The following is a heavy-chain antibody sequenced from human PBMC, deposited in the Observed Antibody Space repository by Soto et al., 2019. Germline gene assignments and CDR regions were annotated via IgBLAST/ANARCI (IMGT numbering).Heavy chain of an antibody. CDR2: ISSNSVNI. D-gene: IGHD3-22*01. V-gene: IGHV3-9*01. J-gene: IGHJ3*02. CDR1: GFNFDDYA. CDR3: AKDLGRYYDSSGRDAFDI. Sequence: EVQLVESGGDRVQPGRSLRLSCAASGFNFDDYAMQWVRQAPGKGLEWVSGISSNSVNIGYADSVKGRFTIFRDNAKSSLYLQMNSLRAEDTALYYCAKDLGRYYDSSGRDAFDIWGQGTMVTVSS.